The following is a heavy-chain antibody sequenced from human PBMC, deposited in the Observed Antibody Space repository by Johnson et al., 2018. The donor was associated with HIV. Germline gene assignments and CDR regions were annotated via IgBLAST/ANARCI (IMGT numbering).Heavy chain of an antibody. V-gene: IGHV3-7*04. CDR2: ITQDGSEK. D-gene: IGHD4-17*01. CDR1: GFSFSSYW. Sequence: VQLVESGGGVVQPGGSLRLSCAASGFSFSSYWMRWVRQAPGKGLEWVANITQDGSEKYYADSVKGRFTISRDKSKNTLYLQMNSLRVEDTAGDSCASEGTYAPLHRIYDYGDFPTFDIGGQGKMVTVSS. CDR3: ASEGTYAPLHRIYDYGDFPTFDI. J-gene: IGHJ3*02.